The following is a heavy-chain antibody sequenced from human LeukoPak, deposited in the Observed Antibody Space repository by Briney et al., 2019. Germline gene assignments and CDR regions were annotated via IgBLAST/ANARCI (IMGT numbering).Heavy chain of an antibody. J-gene: IGHJ4*02. CDR3: AKDRPYYYDSSGYYPSYYFDY. CDR2: IRYDGSNK. Sequence: PGGSLRLSCAASGFTFSSYGMHWVRQAPGKGLEWVAFIRYDGSNKYYADSVKGRFTISRDNSKNTLYLQMNSLRAEDTAVYYCAKDRPYYYDSSGYYPSYYFDYWGQGTLVTVSS. CDR1: GFTFSSYG. D-gene: IGHD3-22*01. V-gene: IGHV3-30*02.